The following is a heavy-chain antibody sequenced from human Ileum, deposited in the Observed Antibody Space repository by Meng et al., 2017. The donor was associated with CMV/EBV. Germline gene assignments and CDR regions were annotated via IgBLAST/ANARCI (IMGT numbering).Heavy chain of an antibody. D-gene: IGHD5-18*01. CDR3: ARGRWRGYISGYMYNWFDP. J-gene: IGHJ5*02. V-gene: IGHV4-34*01. CDR2: IDHSGGT. Sequence: RWGAGLWCPSVTLCPTWAGYGWPFRGDSWTCSRQSPGRGLEWIGEIDHSGGTNCIPSLKSRVTMSVDTPNNQFSRKLSSVTAADTAVYYCARGRWRGYISGYMYNWFDPWGQGTLVTVSS. CDR1: GWPFRGDS.